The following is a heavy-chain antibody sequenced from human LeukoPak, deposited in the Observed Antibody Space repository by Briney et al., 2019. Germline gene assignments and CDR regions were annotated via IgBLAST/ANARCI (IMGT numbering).Heavy chain of an antibody. CDR2: INPSGST. Sequence: SETLSLTCTVSGVSISGSYWSWIRQSAGKGLEWIGRINPSGSTNYNPSLKSRVTMSFDRSKNQFSLNLGSVTAADTAVYYCARASHYDNFSNIAFDIWGQGTMVTVSS. J-gene: IGHJ3*02. V-gene: IGHV4-4*07. CDR1: GVSISGSY. D-gene: IGHD3-22*01. CDR3: ARASHYDNFSNIAFDI.